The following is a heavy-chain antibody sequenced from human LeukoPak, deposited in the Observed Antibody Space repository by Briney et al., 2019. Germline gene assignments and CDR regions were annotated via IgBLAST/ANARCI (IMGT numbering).Heavy chain of an antibody. J-gene: IGHJ4*02. D-gene: IGHD3-10*01. Sequence: SETLSLTCAVYGGSFSGYYWSWIRQPPGKGLEWIGEINHSGSTNYNPSLKSRVTISVDTSKNQFSLKLSSVTAADTAAYYCARAFAHYYGSGSYSDYWGQGTLVTVSS. CDR3: ARAFAHYYGSGSYSDY. CDR1: GGSFSGYY. CDR2: INHSGST. V-gene: IGHV4-34*01.